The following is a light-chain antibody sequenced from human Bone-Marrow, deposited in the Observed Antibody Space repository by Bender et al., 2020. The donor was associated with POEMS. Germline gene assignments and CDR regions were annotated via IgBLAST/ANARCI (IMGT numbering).Light chain of an antibody. CDR2: ADD. V-gene: IGLV1-44*01. CDR3: STWDDRLNAWL. CDR1: SSNIGSNT. J-gene: IGLJ3*02. Sequence: QSVLTQPPSASGTPGQRVTISCSGSSSNIGSNTVNWYQQLPGTAPRLVIYADDRRPSGVPNRFSASKSGSSASLAISGLQSEDAADYYCSTWDDRLNAWLFGGGTKLTVL.